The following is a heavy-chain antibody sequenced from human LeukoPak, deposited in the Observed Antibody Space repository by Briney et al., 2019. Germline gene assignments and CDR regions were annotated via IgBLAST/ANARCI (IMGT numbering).Heavy chain of an antibody. CDR1: GGSISSYY. CDR3: ARSPGSSSWDKFDY. V-gene: IGHV4-59*01. D-gene: IGHD6-13*01. Sequence: SETLSLTCTVSGGSISSYYWSWIRQPPGKGLEWIGYIYYSGSTNYNPSLKSRFTISVDTSKNQFSLKLSSVTAADTAVYYCARSPGSSSWDKFDYWGQGTLVTVSS. J-gene: IGHJ4*02. CDR2: IYYSGST.